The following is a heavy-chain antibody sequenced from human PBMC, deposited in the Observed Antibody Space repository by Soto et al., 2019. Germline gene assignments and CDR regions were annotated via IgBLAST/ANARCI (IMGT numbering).Heavy chain of an antibody. CDR3: AKSVEWLFHYYYGMDV. J-gene: IGHJ6*02. Sequence: EVQLLESGGGLVQPGGSLRLSCEASGFTFSSYAMSWVRQAPGKGLEWVSGISGSGGSTYYAASVKGRFTVSRDNSKNTLYLQTNSLRAEDTAVYYCAKSVEWLFHYYYGMDVWGQGTTVTVSS. V-gene: IGHV3-23*01. CDR1: GFTFSSYA. D-gene: IGHD3-3*01. CDR2: ISGSGGST.